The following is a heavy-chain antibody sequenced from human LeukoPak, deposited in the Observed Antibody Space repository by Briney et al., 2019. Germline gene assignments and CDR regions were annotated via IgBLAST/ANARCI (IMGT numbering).Heavy chain of an antibody. D-gene: IGHD3-10*02. Sequence: SETLSLTCAVYGGSFSGYYWSWIRQPPGKGLEWIGEINHSGSSNYNPSLKSRVTISVDTSKNQFSLKLSSVTAADTAVFYCARGNHYVFDPWGQGTLVTVSS. V-gene: IGHV4-34*01. CDR1: GGSFSGYY. CDR2: INHSGSS. CDR3: ARGNHYVFDP. J-gene: IGHJ5*02.